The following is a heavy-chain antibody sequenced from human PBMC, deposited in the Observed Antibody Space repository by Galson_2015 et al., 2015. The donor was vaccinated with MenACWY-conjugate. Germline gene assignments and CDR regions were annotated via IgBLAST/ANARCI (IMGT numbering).Heavy chain of an antibody. CDR2: ISGSGGST. D-gene: IGHD1-26*01. Sequence: SLRLSCAASGFTFSSYAMSWVRQAPGKGLEWVSTISGSGGSTYYADSVKGRFTISRDNSKNTLYLQMNSLRAEDTAIYYCAKDGFGGSYRDYWGQGTLVTVSS. CDR1: GFTFSSYA. V-gene: IGHV3-23*01. J-gene: IGHJ4*02. CDR3: AKDGFGGSYRDY.